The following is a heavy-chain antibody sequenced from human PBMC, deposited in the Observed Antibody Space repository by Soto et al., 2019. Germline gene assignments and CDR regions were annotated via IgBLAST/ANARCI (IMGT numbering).Heavy chain of an antibody. J-gene: IGHJ4*02. D-gene: IGHD3-10*01. CDR3: ARVWYYGPQDYFDY. Sequence: GASVKVSCKASGYTFASYDINWVRQATGQGLEWMGWMNPNSGNTGYAQKFQGRVTMTRNTSISTAYMELSSLRSEDTAVYYCARVWYYGPQDYFDYSGQGTLVTVSS. CDR2: MNPNSGNT. V-gene: IGHV1-8*01. CDR1: GYTFASYD.